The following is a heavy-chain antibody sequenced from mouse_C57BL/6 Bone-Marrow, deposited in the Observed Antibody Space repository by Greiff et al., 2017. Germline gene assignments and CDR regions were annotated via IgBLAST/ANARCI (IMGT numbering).Heavy chain of an antibody. J-gene: IGHJ2*01. D-gene: IGHD2-1*01. Sequence: QVQLQQPGAELVMPGASVKLSCKASGYTFTSYWMHWVKQRPGQGLEWIGEIDPSDSYTNYNQKFKGKSTLTVDKSSSTAYMQLSSLTSEDSAVYYCARGNYYGNLFDYWGQGTTLTVSS. V-gene: IGHV1-69*01. CDR2: IDPSDSYT. CDR1: GYTFTSYW. CDR3: ARGNYYGNLFDY.